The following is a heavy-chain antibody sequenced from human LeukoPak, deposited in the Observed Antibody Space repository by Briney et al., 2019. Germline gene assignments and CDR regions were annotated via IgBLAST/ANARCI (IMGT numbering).Heavy chain of an antibody. D-gene: IGHD2-2*01. CDR3: ARVRVPAAFDY. J-gene: IGHJ4*02. V-gene: IGHV3-66*01. CDR1: GFTVSSNY. Sequence: GGSLRLSCAASGFTVSSNYMSWVRQAPGKGLEWVSVIYSGGSTYYADSVKGRFTISRDNSKNTLYLQMNSLRAEDTAVYYCARVRVPAAFDYWGRGTLVTVSS. CDR2: IYSGGST.